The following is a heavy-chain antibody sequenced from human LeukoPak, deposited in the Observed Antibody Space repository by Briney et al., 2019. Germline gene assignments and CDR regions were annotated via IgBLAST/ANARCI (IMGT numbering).Heavy chain of an antibody. V-gene: IGHV1-2*04. CDR1: GYTFTGYY. D-gene: IGHD1-20*01. J-gene: IGHJ6*02. CDR3: ARGVTGTHYYYYGMDV. Sequence: ASVTVSFTASGYTFTGYYMHWVRQAPGQGLEWMGWINPNSGGTNYAQKFQGWVTMTRDTSISTAYMELSRLRSDDTAVYYCARGVTGTHYYYYGMDVWGQGTTVTVSS. CDR2: INPNSGGT.